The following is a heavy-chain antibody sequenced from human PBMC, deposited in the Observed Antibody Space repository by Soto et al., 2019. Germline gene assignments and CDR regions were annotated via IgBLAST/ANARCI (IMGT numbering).Heavy chain of an antibody. CDR3: AGDAGRRDYYGSEPFDY. J-gene: IGHJ4*02. CDR2: IYYSVST. V-gene: IGHV4-39*02. Sequence: SETLSLTCTVSGGSISSSSYYWGWIRQPPGKGLEWIGSIYYSVSTYYNPSLKSRVTISVDTSKNQFSLKLSPVTAADTAVYYCAGDAGRRDYYGSEPFDYWGQRSLVPVSS. CDR1: GGSISSSSYY. D-gene: IGHD3-10*01.